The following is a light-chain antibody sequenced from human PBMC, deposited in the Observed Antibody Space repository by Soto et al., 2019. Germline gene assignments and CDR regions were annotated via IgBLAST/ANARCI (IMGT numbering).Light chain of an antibody. Sequence: EIVLTQSPGTLSLSPGERATLSCRASQSVSSSYLAWYQQKPGQAPRLLIYGASSRATGIPDRFSGSGSGTDCTLTISRLEPEEGAVDYCQQYGSSPPWTFGQGTKVEIK. J-gene: IGKJ1*01. CDR3: QQYGSSPPWT. CDR1: QSVSSSY. V-gene: IGKV3-20*01. CDR2: GAS.